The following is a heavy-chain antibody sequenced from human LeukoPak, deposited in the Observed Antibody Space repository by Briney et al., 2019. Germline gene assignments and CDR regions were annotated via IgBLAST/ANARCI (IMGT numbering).Heavy chain of an antibody. J-gene: IGHJ3*02. CDR2: IYYSGST. Sequence: PSETLSLTCTVSGGSISSGDYYWSWIRQPPGTGLEWIGYIYYSGSTYYNPSLKSRVTISVDTSKNQFSLKLSSVTAADTAVYYCAREEMATNNYAFDIWGQGTMVTVSS. CDR1: GGSISSGDYY. V-gene: IGHV4-30-4*01. CDR3: AREEMATNNYAFDI. D-gene: IGHD5-24*01.